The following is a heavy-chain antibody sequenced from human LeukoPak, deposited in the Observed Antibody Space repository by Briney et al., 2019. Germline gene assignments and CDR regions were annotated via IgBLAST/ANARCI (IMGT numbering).Heavy chain of an antibody. V-gene: IGHV4-61*08. CDR2: VLYSGST. J-gene: IGHJ4*02. Sequence: SETLSLTCTVSGDSVSSGGYHWSWIRQPPGKGLEWIGCVLYSGSTKYNPSLKSRVTISVDTSKNQFSLKLNSVTAADTAVYYCARGRDPYKVGYWGQGTLVTVS. D-gene: IGHD5-24*01. CDR1: GDSVSSGGYH. CDR3: ARGRDPYKVGY.